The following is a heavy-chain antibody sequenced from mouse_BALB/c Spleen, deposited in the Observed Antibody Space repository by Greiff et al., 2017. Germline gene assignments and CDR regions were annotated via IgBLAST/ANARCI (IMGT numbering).Heavy chain of an antibody. D-gene: IGHD4-1*01. CDR1: GFTFSSYA. V-gene: IGHV5-6-5*01. CDR3: ERVDLTGYWYFDV. J-gene: IGHJ1*01. Sequence: EVKVVESGGGLVKPGGSLKLSCAASGFTFSSYAMSWVRQTPEKRLEWVASISSGGSTYYPDSVKGRFTISRDNARNILYLQMSSLRSEDTAMYYCERVDLTGYWYFDVWGAGTTVTVSS. CDR2: ISSGGST.